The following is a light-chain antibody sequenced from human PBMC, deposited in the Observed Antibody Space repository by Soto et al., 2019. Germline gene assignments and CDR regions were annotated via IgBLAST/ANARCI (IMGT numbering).Light chain of an antibody. V-gene: IGKV1-5*01. Sequence: DIQMTQSPSTLSASLGDRVTITCRASQIIGSSLAWYQHKPGKAPKLLIYDALTLQSGVPSRYSGSESGTEFTFTISSLQPGDSATYYCQQYYSYPYTFGQGTKLEI. CDR1: QIIGSS. CDR3: QQYYSYPYT. CDR2: DAL. J-gene: IGKJ2*01.